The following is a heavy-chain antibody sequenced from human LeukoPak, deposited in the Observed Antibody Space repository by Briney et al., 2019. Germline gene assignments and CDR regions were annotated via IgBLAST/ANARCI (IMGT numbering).Heavy chain of an antibody. V-gene: IGHV3-30-3*01. CDR1: GFTFSSYA. D-gene: IGHD2-15*01. J-gene: IGHJ6*02. CDR3: ARDAFLCSGGSCYFYYYYYGMDV. Sequence: GGSLRLSCAASGFTFSSYAMHWVRQAPGKGLEWVAVISYDGSDKYYADSVKGRFTISRDNSENTLYLQMNSLRAEDTAVYYCARDAFLCSGGSCYFYYYYYGMDVWGQGATVTVSS. CDR2: ISYDGSDK.